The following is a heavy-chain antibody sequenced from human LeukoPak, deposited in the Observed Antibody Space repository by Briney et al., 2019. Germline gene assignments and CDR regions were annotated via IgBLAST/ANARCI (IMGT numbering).Heavy chain of an antibody. Sequence: PSETLSLTCTVSGGSISSYYWSCIRQPAGKGLEWIGRIYTSGSTNYNPSLKSRVTMSVDTSKNQCSLKLSSVTAADTAVYSCAREGVVAAPYYFDYWGQGTLVTVSS. V-gene: IGHV4-4*07. CDR2: IYTSGST. D-gene: IGHD2-2*01. CDR3: AREGVVAAPYYFDY. J-gene: IGHJ4*02. CDR1: GGSISSYY.